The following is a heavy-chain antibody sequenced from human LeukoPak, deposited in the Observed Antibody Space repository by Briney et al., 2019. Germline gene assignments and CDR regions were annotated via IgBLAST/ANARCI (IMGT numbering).Heavy chain of an antibody. J-gene: IGHJ4*02. CDR2: IIPIFGTA. V-gene: IGHV1-69*06. Sequence: GASVKVSCKASGGTFSSYAISWVRQAPGQGLEWMGGIIPIFGTANYAQKFQGRVTITADKSTSTAYMELSSLRSEDTAVYYCARGVGPIAAAGNYFDYWGQGTLVTVSS. D-gene: IGHD6-13*01. CDR1: GGTFSSYA. CDR3: ARGVGPIAAAGNYFDY.